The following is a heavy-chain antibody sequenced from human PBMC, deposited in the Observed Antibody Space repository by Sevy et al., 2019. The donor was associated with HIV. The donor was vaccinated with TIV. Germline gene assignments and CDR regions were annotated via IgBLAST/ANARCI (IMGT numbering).Heavy chain of an antibody. CDR3: AGEGCSRPHDY. CDR2: LSFGGGKI. CDR1: GFTFHDYS. D-gene: IGHD2-8*01. V-gene: IGHV3-23*01. Sequence: GGSLRLSCAASGFTFHDYSMSWIRQAPGKGLEWVATLSFGGGKINYADSVKGRFTISRDNSKNSFYLQMDNLGVEDTALYYCAGEGCSRPHDYWGQGTRVTVSS. J-gene: IGHJ4*02.